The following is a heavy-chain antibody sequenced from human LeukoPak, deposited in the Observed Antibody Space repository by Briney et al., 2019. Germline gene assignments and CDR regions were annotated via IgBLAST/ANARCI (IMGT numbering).Heavy chain of an antibody. CDR1: GGSFSGYY. Sequence: PSETLSLTCAVYGGSFSGYYWSWIRQPPGKGLEWIGEINHSGSTNYNPSLKSRVTISVDTSKNQFSLKLSSVTAADTAVYYCATKYSSSSYNWFDPWGQGTLVTVSS. V-gene: IGHV4-34*01. J-gene: IGHJ5*02. CDR2: INHSGST. CDR3: ATKYSSSSYNWFDP. D-gene: IGHD6-13*01.